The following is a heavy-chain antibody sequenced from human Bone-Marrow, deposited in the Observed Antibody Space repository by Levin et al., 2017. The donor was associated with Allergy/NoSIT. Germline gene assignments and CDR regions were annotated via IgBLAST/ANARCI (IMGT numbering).Heavy chain of an antibody. CDR2: FDPEDGET. Sequence: GESLKISCKVSGYTLTELSMHWVRQAPGKGLEWMGGFDPEDGETIYSQKFQGRVTMTEDTSTDTAYMELSSLRSEDAAVYYCAIYGSGYGDSAYYFDYWGQGTLVTVSS. CDR1: GYTLTELS. J-gene: IGHJ4*02. V-gene: IGHV1-24*01. D-gene: IGHD3-22*01. CDR3: AIYGSGYGDSAYYFDY.